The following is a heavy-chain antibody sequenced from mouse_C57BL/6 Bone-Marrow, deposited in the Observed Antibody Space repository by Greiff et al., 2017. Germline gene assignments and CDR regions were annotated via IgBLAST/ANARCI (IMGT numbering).Heavy chain of an antibody. J-gene: IGHJ3*01. CDR2: IDPENGDT. V-gene: IGHV14-4*01. Sequence: EVQRVESGAELVRPGASVKLSCTASGFNIKDDYMHWVKQRPEQGLEWIGWIDPENGDTEYASKFQGKATITADTSSNTAYLQLSSLTSEDTAVYYCTTCSYDYPFAYWGQGTLVTVSA. D-gene: IGHD2-4*01. CDR3: TTCSYDYPFAY. CDR1: GFNIKDDY.